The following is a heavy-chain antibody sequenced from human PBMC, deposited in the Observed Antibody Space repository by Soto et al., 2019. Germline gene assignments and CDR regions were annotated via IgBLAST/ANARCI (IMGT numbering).Heavy chain of an antibody. D-gene: IGHD5-18*01. CDR2: VKQDGSEE. V-gene: IGHV3-7*01. Sequence: EVQLVESGGGLVQPGGSLRLSCAASGYSISTYWMSWVRQAPGKGLEWVANVKQDGSEEYYVDSVKGRFTISRDNAKNSLYMQMNSMRADDTVVYYCAAVATAMVSTAGYWGEGTLVTVSS. CDR3: AAVATAMVSTAGY. J-gene: IGHJ4*02. CDR1: GYSISTYW.